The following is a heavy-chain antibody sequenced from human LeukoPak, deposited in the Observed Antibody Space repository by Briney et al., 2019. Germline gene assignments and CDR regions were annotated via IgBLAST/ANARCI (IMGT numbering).Heavy chain of an antibody. V-gene: IGHV4-59*01. CDR1: GGSISGYY. CDR2: IYYSGST. CDR3: ARAPGSYYDY. J-gene: IGHJ4*02. Sequence: SETLSLTCTVYGGSISGYYWGWIRQPPGKGLEWIGYIYYSGSTNYNPSLKSRVTISLDTSKNQFSLKLNSVTAADTAVYFCARAPGSYYDYWGQGTLVTVSS. D-gene: IGHD1-26*01.